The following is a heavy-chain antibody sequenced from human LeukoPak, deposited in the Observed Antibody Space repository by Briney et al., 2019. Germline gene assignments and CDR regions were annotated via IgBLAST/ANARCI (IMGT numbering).Heavy chain of an antibody. D-gene: IGHD6-6*01. J-gene: IGHJ5*02. CDR1: GGSISSSSYY. CDR2: IYYSGST. Sequence: SETLSLTCTVSGGSISSSSYYWGWIRQPPGKGLEWIGSIYYSGSTYYNPSLKSRVTISVDTSKNQFSLKLSSVTAADTAVYYCARHQPRASIAARCGLDPWGQGTLVTVSS. V-gene: IGHV4-39*01. CDR3: ARHQPRASIAARCGLDP.